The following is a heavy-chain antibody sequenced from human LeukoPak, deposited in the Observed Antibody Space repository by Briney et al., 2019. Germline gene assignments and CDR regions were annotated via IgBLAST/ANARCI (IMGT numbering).Heavy chain of an antibody. V-gene: IGHV3-23*01. CDR1: GFTFNRYA. CDR2: IGRSGANS. J-gene: IGHJ4*02. Sequence: GGSLRLSCAASGFTFNRYAMSWVRQSPGKGLEWVSAIGRSGANSYYATSVKGRFSVSRDNTKNTFHLQMNSLRAEDTAIYYCAKLQTAVVPAATLGFDSWGQGTLVTVSS. CDR3: AKLQTAVVPAATLGFDS. D-gene: IGHD2-2*01.